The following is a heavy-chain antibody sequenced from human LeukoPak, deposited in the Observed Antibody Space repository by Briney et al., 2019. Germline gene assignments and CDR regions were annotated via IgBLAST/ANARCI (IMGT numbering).Heavy chain of an antibody. Sequence: PSETLSLTCTVSGGSISSYYWSWIRQPPGKGLEWIGYIYYSGSTNYNPSLKSRVTISVDTSKNQFSLKLSSVTAADTAVYYCARDGSGMVRGVVYYYYMDVWGKGTTVTISS. CDR1: GGSISSYY. CDR2: IYYSGST. CDR3: ARDGSGMVRGVVYYYYMDV. V-gene: IGHV4-59*01. J-gene: IGHJ6*03. D-gene: IGHD3-10*01.